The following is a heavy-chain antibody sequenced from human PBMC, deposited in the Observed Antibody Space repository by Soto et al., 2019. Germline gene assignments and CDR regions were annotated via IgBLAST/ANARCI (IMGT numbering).Heavy chain of an antibody. CDR1: GGSINSGGYS. Sequence: SETLSLTCTVSGGSINSGGYSWTWIRQPPGKGLEWIGFIYHTGTTYYNPSLKSRVTISVDRSKNQFSLKLNSVTAADTAVYYCARGIEGWYQGRYYYGMDVWGQGTTVTVSS. V-gene: IGHV4-30-2*01. J-gene: IGHJ6*02. D-gene: IGHD6-19*01. CDR3: ARGIEGWYQGRYYYGMDV. CDR2: IYHTGTT.